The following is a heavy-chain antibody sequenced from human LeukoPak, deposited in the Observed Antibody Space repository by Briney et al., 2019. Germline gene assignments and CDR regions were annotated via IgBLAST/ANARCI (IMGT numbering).Heavy chain of an antibody. J-gene: IGHJ4*02. D-gene: IGHD3-10*01. Sequence: PGGSLRLSCAASGFTFSSYAMSWVRQAPGKGLEWVSAISGSGGSTYYADSVKGRFTISRDNSKNTLYLQMNSLRAEDTAVYYCATSYGSGSYPIESNDYWGQGTLVTVSS. CDR3: ATSYGSGSYPIESNDY. CDR1: GFTFSSYA. V-gene: IGHV3-23*01. CDR2: ISGSGGST.